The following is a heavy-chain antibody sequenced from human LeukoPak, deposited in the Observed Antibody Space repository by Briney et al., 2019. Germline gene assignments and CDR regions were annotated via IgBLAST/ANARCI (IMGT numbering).Heavy chain of an antibody. CDR1: GFTFSSYA. D-gene: IGHD5-12*01. Sequence: GGSLRLSCLASGFTFSSYAMSWVRQAPGKGLEWVSRISGSGGSIYYADSVKGRFTISRDKSKNTLYLQMNSLRAEDTAVYYCAKGSGYDPLDYWGQGTRVTVSS. CDR3: AKGSGYDPLDY. J-gene: IGHJ4*02. V-gene: IGHV3-23*01. CDR2: ISGSGGSI.